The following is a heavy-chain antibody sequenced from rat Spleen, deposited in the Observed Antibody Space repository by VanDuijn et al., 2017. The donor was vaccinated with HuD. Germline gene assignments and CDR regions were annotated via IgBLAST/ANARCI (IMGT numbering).Heavy chain of an antibody. CDR3: ARRGNYGGYYYVMDA. CDR1: GYSITSGY. D-gene: IGHD1-11*01. Sequence: EVQLQESGPGLVKPSQSLSLTCSVTGYSITSGYGWNWIRKFPGNKLEWMGYISYSGSTSYNPSLKSRISITRDTSKNQFFLQLNSVTTEDTATYYCARRGNYGGYYYVMDAWGQGASVTVSS. V-gene: IGHV3-1*01. CDR2: ISYSGST. J-gene: IGHJ4*01.